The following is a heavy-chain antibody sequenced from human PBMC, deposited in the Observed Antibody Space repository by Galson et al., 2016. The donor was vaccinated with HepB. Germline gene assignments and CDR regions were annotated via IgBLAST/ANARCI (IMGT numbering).Heavy chain of an antibody. CDR3: AGPIAVTAFGQKPLNY. D-gene: IGHD6-19*01. Sequence: SVKVSCKASGYTFTSYDINWVRQAPGQGLEWMGWMNPKSGNTGFAQKFKGRVTMTRNTSISTAYMELRGLKSEDTAVHYCAGPIAVTAFGQKPLNYWGQGTLVTVPS. CDR1: GYTFTSYD. J-gene: IGHJ4*02. V-gene: IGHV1-8*01. CDR2: MNPKSGNT.